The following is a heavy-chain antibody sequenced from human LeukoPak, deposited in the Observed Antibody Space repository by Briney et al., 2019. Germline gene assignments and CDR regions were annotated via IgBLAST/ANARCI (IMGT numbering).Heavy chain of an antibody. V-gene: IGHV3-64*01. CDR3: ARELTLMVYYGSGRVYGSDP. D-gene: IGHD3-10*01. J-gene: IGHJ5*02. CDR1: GFTFSSYA. CDR2: ISSNGGST. Sequence: PGGSLRLSCAASGFTFSSYAMHWVRQAPGKGLEYVSAISSNGGSTYYANSVKGRFTISRDNSKNTLYLQMGSLRAEDMAVYYCARELTLMVYYGSGRVYGSDPWGQGTLVTVSS.